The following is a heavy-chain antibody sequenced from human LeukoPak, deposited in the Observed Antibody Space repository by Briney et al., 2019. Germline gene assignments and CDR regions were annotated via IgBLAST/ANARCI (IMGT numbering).Heavy chain of an antibody. D-gene: IGHD3-22*01. V-gene: IGHV4-59*01. CDR3: ARGWYRGSYYYDSSGYSRQVIDAFDI. CDR1: GGSINSYY. Sequence: SETLSLTCTVSGGSINSYYWSWIRQPPGKGLEWIGYIYYSGSTNYNPSLKSRVTISVDTSKNQFSLKLSSVTAADTAVYYCARGWYRGSYYYDSSGYSRQVIDAFDIWGQGTMVTVSS. J-gene: IGHJ3*02. CDR2: IYYSGST.